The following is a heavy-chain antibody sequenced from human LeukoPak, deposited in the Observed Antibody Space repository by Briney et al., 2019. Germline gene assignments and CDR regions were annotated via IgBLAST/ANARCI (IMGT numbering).Heavy chain of an antibody. CDR3: ARVPCSGGNCYYFDY. CDR1: GGSISPYY. J-gene: IGHJ4*02. Sequence: SETLSLTCSVSGGSISPYYWSWIRQPAGKGLEWIGRIYTSGSTNYNPSLKSRVTMSVDTSKNQFSLKLSSVTAADTAVYYCARVPCSGGNCYYFDYWGQGTLVTVSS. CDR2: IYTSGST. V-gene: IGHV4-4*07. D-gene: IGHD2-15*01.